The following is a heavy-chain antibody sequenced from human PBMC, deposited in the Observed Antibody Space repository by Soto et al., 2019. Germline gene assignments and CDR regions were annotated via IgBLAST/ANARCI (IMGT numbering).Heavy chain of an antibody. Sequence: PSETLSLTCTVSGGSISSYYWSWIRQPPGKGLEYIGYIYYSGSTNYNPSLKSRVTISVDTSKNQFSLNLNSVTAADTAVYYCARLGCSGGSCPFDPWDQGTLVTVSS. V-gene: IGHV4-59*08. CDR1: GGSISSYY. D-gene: IGHD2-15*01. J-gene: IGHJ5*02. CDR2: IYYSGST. CDR3: ARLGCSGGSCPFDP.